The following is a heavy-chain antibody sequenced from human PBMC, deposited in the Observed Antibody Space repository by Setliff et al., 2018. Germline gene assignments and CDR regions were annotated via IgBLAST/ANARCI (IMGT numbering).Heavy chain of an antibody. J-gene: IGHJ3*01. CDR2: ISPYSGKT. V-gene: IGHV1-18*01. D-gene: IGHD3-16*02. CDR3: ARDPLYRENLSRVFDF. CDR1: GYTLINYG. Sequence: ASVKVSCKASGYTLINYGISWVRQAPGQGLEWMGWISPYSGKTNYAQRFQGRVTMTTDTATRTFYMDLRSLRFDDTAVYFCARDPLYRENLSRVFDFWGQGTMVTVSS.